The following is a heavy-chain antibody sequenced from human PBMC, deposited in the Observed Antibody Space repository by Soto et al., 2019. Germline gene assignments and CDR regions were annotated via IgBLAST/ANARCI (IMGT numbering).Heavy chain of an antibody. V-gene: IGHV2-5*02. D-gene: IGHD3-3*01. Sequence: QITLKESGPTLVKPTQTLTLTCTFSGFSLSTSGVGVGWIRQPPGKALEWLALIYWADDKRYSPSLKSRLTITKDTSKNQVVLTMTNMDPVDTATYYCAHTIYDVWSGSRYYGMDVWGQGTTVTVSS. CDR1: GFSLSTSGVG. CDR3: AHTIYDVWSGSRYYGMDV. J-gene: IGHJ6*02. CDR2: IYWADDK.